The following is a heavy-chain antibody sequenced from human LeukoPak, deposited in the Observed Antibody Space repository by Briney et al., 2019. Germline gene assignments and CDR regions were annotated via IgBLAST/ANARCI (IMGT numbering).Heavy chain of an antibody. D-gene: IGHD6-19*01. V-gene: IGHV4-61*09. J-gene: IGHJ4*02. CDR2: VFTRGTT. CDR1: GGSISSGSYY. Sequence: PSQTLSLTCTVSGGSISSGSYYWNWIRQPAGKRLEWLGHVFTRGTTNYNASLEGRLTISLDTARNQSSLYLSSVTAADTAMYFCARSSLAVYFDYWGQGTLVTASS. CDR3: ARSSLAVYFDY.